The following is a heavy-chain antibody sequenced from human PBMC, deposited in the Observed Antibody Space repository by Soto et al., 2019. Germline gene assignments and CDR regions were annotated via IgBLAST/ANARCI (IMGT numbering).Heavy chain of an antibody. CDR2: IYYSGST. CDR1: GGSISSSSYY. Sequence: ASETLSLTCTVSGGSISSSSYYWGWIRQPPGKGLEWIGSIYYSGSTYYNPSLKSRVTISVDMSKNQFSLELSSVTAADTAVYYCARPRCHNSTFYFYFDFWGQGTLVTVSS. V-gene: IGHV4-39*01. J-gene: IGHJ4*02. CDR3: ARPRCHNSTFYFYFDF. D-gene: IGHD3-22*01.